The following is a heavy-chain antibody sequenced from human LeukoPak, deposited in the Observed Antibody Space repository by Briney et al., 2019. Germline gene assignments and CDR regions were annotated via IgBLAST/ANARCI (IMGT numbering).Heavy chain of an antibody. CDR2: IYYSGST. Sequence: SETLSLTCTVSGGSISSYYWSWIRQPPGKGLEWIGYIYYSGSTNYNPSLKSRVTMSVDTSKNQFSLKLSSVTAADTAVYYCARGGGYCSSTSCYNFDYWGQGTLVTVSS. D-gene: IGHD2-2*02. V-gene: IGHV4-59*12. J-gene: IGHJ4*02. CDR1: GGSISSYY. CDR3: ARGGGYCSSTSCYNFDY.